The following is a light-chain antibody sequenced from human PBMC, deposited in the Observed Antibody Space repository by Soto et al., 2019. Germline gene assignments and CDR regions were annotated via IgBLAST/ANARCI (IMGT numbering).Light chain of an antibody. CDR1: QSVSSSY. CDR3: QPDAPRT. V-gene: IGKV3-20*01. CDR2: GAS. J-gene: IGKJ5*01. Sequence: EIVLTQSPGTLSLSPGERATLSCRASQSVSSSYLAWYQQKPGQAPRLLIYGASSRATGIPDRFSGSGSGTDFTLTISRLEPEDFAVYYCQPDAPRTFGQGTRLEIK.